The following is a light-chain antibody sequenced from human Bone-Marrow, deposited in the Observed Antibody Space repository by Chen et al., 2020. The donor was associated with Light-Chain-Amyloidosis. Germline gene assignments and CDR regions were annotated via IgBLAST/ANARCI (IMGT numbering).Light chain of an antibody. J-gene: IGLJ3*02. CDR2: ADS. V-gene: IGLV3-21*02. CDR1: NIGSTS. Sequence: SYVLTQPSSVSAAPGQTATIACGGNNIGSTSVHWYQQTPGQAPLLVVYADSDRPSGLPERLAGSNSGSTATLTISRGEAGDEADYYCQVWDRSSDRPVFGGGTKLTVL. CDR3: QVWDRSSDRPV.